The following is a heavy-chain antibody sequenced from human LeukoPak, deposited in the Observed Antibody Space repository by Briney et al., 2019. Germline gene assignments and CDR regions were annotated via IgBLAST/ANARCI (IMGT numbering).Heavy chain of an antibody. D-gene: IGHD4-17*01. J-gene: IGHJ4*02. CDR1: GFTFSSYG. CDR3: AKLGRTYGFNDY. CDR2: ISGSGGST. Sequence: PGGSLRLSCAASGFTFSSYGMHWVRQAPGKGLEWVSAISGSGGSTYYADSVKGRFTISRDNSKNTLYLQMNSLRAEDTAVYYCAKLGRTYGFNDYWGQGTLVTVSS. V-gene: IGHV3-23*01.